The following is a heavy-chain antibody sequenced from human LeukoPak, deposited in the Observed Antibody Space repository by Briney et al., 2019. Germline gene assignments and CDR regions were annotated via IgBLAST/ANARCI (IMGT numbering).Heavy chain of an antibody. CDR1: GFTFSSYA. V-gene: IGHV3-23*01. D-gene: IGHD3-3*01. CDR2: ISGSGGRT. Sequence: GGSLRLSCAASGFTFSSYAMSGVRQAPGKGLEGVSAISGSGGRTHYADSVKGRCPISRDNSKNTLYLQMNSLRAEDTAVYYCANRYDFWSGYHDWGQGALVTVSS. J-gene: IGHJ4*02. CDR3: ANRYDFWSGYHD.